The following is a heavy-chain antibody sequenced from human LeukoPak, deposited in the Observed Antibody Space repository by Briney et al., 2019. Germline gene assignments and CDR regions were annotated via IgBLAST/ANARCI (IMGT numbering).Heavy chain of an antibody. J-gene: IGHJ4*02. V-gene: IGHV3-48*01. D-gene: IGHD6-13*01. CDR2: ISSSSSTI. CDR1: GFTFSSYS. CDR3: ARSSFFDY. Sequence: GRSLRLSCAASGFTFSSYSMNWVRQAPGKGLEWVSYISSSSSTIYYADSVKGRFTISRDNAKNSLYLQMNSLRAEDTAVYYCARSSFFDYWGQGTLVTVSS.